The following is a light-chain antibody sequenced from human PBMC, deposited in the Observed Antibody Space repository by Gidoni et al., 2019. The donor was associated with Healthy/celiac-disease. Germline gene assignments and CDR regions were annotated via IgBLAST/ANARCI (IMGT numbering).Light chain of an antibody. J-gene: IGKJ4*01. CDR3: QQRSNWPLT. Sequence: EIVLTPSPATLSLSPGERATLSCRDSQSVSSYLAWYQQKPGQAPRLLIYDASNRATGIPARFSGSGSGTDFTLTISSLEPEDFAVYYCQQRSNWPLTFGGGTKVEIK. CDR2: DAS. V-gene: IGKV3-11*01. CDR1: QSVSSY.